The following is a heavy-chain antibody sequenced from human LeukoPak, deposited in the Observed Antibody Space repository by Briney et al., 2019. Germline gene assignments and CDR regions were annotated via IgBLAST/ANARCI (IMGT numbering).Heavy chain of an antibody. CDR2: INHSGST. J-gene: IGHJ3*02. CDR1: GGSFSGYY. CDR3: ARGAAFDI. V-gene: IGHV4-34*01. Sequence: SETLSLTCAVYGGSFSGYYWSWIRQPPGKGLEWIREINHSGSTNYNPSLKSRVTISVDTSKNQFSLKLSSVTAADTAVYYCARGAAFDIWGQGTMVTVSS.